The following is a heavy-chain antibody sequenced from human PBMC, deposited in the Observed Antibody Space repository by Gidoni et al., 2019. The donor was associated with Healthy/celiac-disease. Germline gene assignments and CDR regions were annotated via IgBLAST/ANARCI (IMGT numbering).Heavy chain of an antibody. CDR3: ARDISRYSYGEGIDY. CDR2: IWYDGSNK. CDR1: GFPFSSYG. Sequence: QVQLVESGGGVVQPGRSLRLSCAASGFPFSSYGMPWVRQAPGKGLEWVAVIWYDGSNKYYADSVKGRFTISRDNSKNTLYLQMNSLRAEDTAVYYCARDISRYSYGEGIDYWGQGTLVTVSS. J-gene: IGHJ4*02. D-gene: IGHD5-18*01. V-gene: IGHV3-33*01.